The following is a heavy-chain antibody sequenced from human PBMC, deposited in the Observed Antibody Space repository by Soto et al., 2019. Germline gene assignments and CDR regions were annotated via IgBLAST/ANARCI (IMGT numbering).Heavy chain of an antibody. J-gene: IGHJ4*02. CDR1: GYTFTSYG. D-gene: IGHD5-12*01. CDR2: ISAYNGNT. V-gene: IGHV1-18*01. Sequence: ASVKVSCKASGYTFTSYGISWVRQAPGQGLEWMGWISAYNGNTNYAQKFQGRVTMTADTSTSTAYMELNSLRSDDTAVYYCVQNSPIGSTYSGYDGLDYWGQGSLVTVSS. CDR3: VQNSPIGSTYSGYDGLDY.